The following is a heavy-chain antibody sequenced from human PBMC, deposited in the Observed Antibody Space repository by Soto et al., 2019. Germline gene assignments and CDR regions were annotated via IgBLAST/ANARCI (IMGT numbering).Heavy chain of an antibody. CDR2: VYYTGST. D-gene: IGHD6-19*01. V-gene: IGHV4-59*01. Sequence: XETLSLTCSVSGCSISGSYWSWIRQSPGKGLEWLGYVYYTGSTNYSPSLRSRVSISVDTSKNEFSLRLSSVTAADTAVYFCARSVAVPGAHIDYWGQGTQVTVSS. CDR1: GCSISGSY. J-gene: IGHJ4*02. CDR3: ARSVAVPGAHIDY.